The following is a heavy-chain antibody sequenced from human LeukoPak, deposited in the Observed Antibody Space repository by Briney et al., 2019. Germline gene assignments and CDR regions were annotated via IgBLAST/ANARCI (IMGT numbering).Heavy chain of an antibody. V-gene: IGHV3-23*01. CDR2: ISDSGGST. CDR1: GITLSNYG. J-gene: IGHJ6*02. Sequence: GGSLRLSCAVSGITLSNYGMSWVRQAPGRGLEWVAGISDSGGSTTYADSVKGRFTISRDNSKNTLYLQMNSLRAEDTAVYYCAKDTQQLVLFYYYYGMDVWGQGTTVTVSS. CDR3: AKDTQQLVLFYYYYGMDV. D-gene: IGHD6-13*01.